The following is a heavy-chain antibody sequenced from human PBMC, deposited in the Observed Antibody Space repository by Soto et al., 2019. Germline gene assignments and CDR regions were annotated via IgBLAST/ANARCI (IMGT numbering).Heavy chain of an antibody. J-gene: IGHJ4*02. D-gene: IGHD2-15*01. CDR2: INHSGST. CDR1: GGSFSGYY. Sequence: PSETLSLTCAVYGGSFSGYYWSWIRQPPGKGLEWIGEINHSGSTNYNPSLKSRVTISVDTSKNQFSLKLSSVTAADTAVYYCARAGFDGGSCSGGSCLFHFDYWGQGSLDTVSS. V-gene: IGHV4-34*01. CDR3: ARAGFDGGSCSGGSCLFHFDY.